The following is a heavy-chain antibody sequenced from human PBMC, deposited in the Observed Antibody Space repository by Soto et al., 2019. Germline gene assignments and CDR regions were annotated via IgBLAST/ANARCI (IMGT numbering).Heavy chain of an antibody. Sequence: PSETLSLTCTFSGCSISSYYWSWIRQPPGKGLEWIGYIYYSGSTNYNPSLKSRVTISVDTSKNQFSLKLSSVTAADTAVYYCARSMRGVATIFWFDPWGQGTLVTVSS. CDR1: GCSISSYY. CDR2: IYYSGST. V-gene: IGHV4-59*01. J-gene: IGHJ5*02. CDR3: ARSMRGVATIFWFDP. D-gene: IGHD5-12*01.